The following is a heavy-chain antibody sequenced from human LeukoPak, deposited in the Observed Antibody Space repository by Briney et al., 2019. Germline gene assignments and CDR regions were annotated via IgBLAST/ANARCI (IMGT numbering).Heavy chain of an antibody. J-gene: IGHJ5*02. CDR3: ARLPIVVVPAAPNWFDP. CDR2: INHSGST. Sequence: SETLSLTCAVYGGSFSGYYWSWIRQPPGKGLEWIGEINHSGSTNYNPSLKSRVTISVDTSKNQFSLKLSSVTAADTAVYYCARLPIVVVPAAPNWFDPWGQGTLVTVSS. D-gene: IGHD2-2*01. V-gene: IGHV4-34*01. CDR1: GGSFSGYY.